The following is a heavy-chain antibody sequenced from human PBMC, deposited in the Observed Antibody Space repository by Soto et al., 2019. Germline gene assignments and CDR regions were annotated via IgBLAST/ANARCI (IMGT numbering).Heavy chain of an antibody. CDR2: IYSRGNT. CDR3: ARGTYYFYMDV. V-gene: IGHV4-31*03. Sequence: QVQLQESGPGLVKPSQTLSLTCTVSAGSIGSGFYYWSWIRQHPGKGLEWIGYIYSRGNTYYNPPLKSRVTISLDTSDNQFSLTLSSVTAADTAVYYCARGTYYFYMDVWGKGTTVTVSS. CDR1: AGSIGSGFYY. J-gene: IGHJ6*03.